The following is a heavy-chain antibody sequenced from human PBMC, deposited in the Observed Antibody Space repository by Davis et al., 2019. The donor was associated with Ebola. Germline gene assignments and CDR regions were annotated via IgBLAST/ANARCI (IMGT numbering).Heavy chain of an antibody. CDR1: GYTFTSYD. J-gene: IGHJ6*02. CDR3: AREGLKHYTRTHYGMDV. V-gene: IGHV1-8*01. D-gene: IGHD4-11*01. Sequence: ASVKVSCKASGYTFTSYDINWVRQATGQGLEWMGWMNPNSGNTGYAQKFQSRVTITRNTSISTAYMEMSSLRSEDTAVYYCAREGLKHYTRTHYGMDVWGQGTTVTVSS. CDR2: MNPNSGNT.